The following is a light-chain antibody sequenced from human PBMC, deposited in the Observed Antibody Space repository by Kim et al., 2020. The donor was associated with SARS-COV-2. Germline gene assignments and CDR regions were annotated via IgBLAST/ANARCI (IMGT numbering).Light chain of an antibody. Sequence: EIVLTQSPGTLSLSPGERATLSCRASQSVSSTYLGWYQQKPGQAPRLLIYGASSRATGIPDRVTGSGSGTDFTLTISRLEPEDSAVYYCQQYGSSPITFGQGTRLEIK. CDR1: QSVSSTY. CDR2: GAS. CDR3: QQYGSSPIT. V-gene: IGKV3-20*01. J-gene: IGKJ5*01.